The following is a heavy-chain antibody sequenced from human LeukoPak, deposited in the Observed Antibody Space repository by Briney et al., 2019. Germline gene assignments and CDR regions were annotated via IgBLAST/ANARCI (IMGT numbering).Heavy chain of an antibody. J-gene: IGHJ4*02. CDR1: GFTVNSNY. D-gene: IGHD6-13*01. Sequence: GGSLRLSCAASGFTVNSNYMTWVRQAPGKGLEWVSVIYSGGSTYYADSVKGRFTIFRDNSKNTLYLQMNSLRADDTAVYYCARDTVAAAGTDYWGQGTLVTVSS. CDR3: ARDTVAAAGTDY. CDR2: IYSGGST. V-gene: IGHV3-53*01.